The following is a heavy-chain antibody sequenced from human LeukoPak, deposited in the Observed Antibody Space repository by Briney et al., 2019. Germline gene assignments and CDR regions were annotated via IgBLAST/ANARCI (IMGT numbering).Heavy chain of an antibody. Sequence: SETLSLTCTVSSGSISNSNYFWGWIRQPPGKGLEWIGSIYHSGSTYYNPSLKSRVTISVDTSKNQFSLKLSSVTAADTAVYYCARAPPGYGYLVDSGFFDYWGQGTLVTVSS. CDR1: SGSISNSNYF. D-gene: IGHD5-18*01. CDR3: ARAPPGYGYLVDSGFFDY. CDR2: IYHSGST. J-gene: IGHJ4*02. V-gene: IGHV4-39*07.